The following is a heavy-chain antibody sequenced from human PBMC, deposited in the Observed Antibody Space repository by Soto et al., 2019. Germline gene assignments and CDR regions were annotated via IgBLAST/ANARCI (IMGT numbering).Heavy chain of an antibody. Sequence: PSETLSLTCAVSGDSISRSYWWSWVRQFPGKGLEWIGEIHSSGSTDYNPSLKSRVTISRDMSKNEFSLKLTSVTAADTAVYYCARTGPYSSGNNWGQGTLVTVSS. CDR3: ARTGPYSSGNN. V-gene: IGHV4-4*02. J-gene: IGHJ4*02. CDR2: IHSSGST. CDR1: GDSISRSYW. D-gene: IGHD3-22*01.